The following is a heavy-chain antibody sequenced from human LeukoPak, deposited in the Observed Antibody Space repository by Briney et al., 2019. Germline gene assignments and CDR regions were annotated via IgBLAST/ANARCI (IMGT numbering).Heavy chain of an antibody. D-gene: IGHD3-10*01. CDR2: FGNSA. Sequence: PTGGSLRLSCAASGFTFSRYAMSWVRQAPGKGLEWVSTFGNSAHYADSVKGRFTISRDNSKNTLYLQMNSLRADDTAVYYCAKDSSGGSWFPSDYWGQGTLVTVSS. J-gene: IGHJ4*02. CDR1: GFTFSRYA. V-gene: IGHV3-23*01. CDR3: AKDSSGGSWFPSDY.